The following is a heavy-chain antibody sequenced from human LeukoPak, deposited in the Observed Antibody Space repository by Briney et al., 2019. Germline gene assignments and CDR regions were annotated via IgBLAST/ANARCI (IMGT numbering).Heavy chain of an antibody. Sequence: SETLSLTCTVSGGSISSYYWSWIRQPAGKGLEWIGRIYTSGSTNYNPPLKSRVTMSVDTSKNQFSLKLSSVTAADTAVYYCASSSGSYVPFDYWGQGTLVTVSS. CDR1: GGSISSYY. V-gene: IGHV4-4*07. CDR3: ASSSGSYVPFDY. D-gene: IGHD1-26*01. J-gene: IGHJ4*02. CDR2: IYTSGST.